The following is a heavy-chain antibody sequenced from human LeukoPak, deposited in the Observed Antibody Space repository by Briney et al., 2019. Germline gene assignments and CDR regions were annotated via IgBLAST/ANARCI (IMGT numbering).Heavy chain of an antibody. D-gene: IGHD5-12*01. CDR1: GGSISSYY. Sequence: SETLSLTCTVSGGSISSYYWSWIRQPPGKGLEWIGYIYYSGSTNYNPSLKSRVTISVDTSKNQFSPKLSSVTAADTAVYYCARAPRGYDLDYWGQGTLVTVSS. CDR2: IYYSGST. CDR3: ARAPRGYDLDY. J-gene: IGHJ4*02. V-gene: IGHV4-59*12.